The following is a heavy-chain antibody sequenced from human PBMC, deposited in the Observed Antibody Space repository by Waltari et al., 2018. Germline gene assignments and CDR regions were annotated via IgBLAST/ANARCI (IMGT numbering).Heavy chain of an antibody. CDR2: VSWNSGEI. D-gene: IGHD6-25*01. V-gene: IGHV3-9*01. CDR3: ASAALSYYTMDV. J-gene: IGHJ6*02. CDR1: GFRFGGYA. Sequence: EVRLEEIGGGLVKPGGPLGLSWAALGFRFGGYAMHWVRQGPGKGLEWVAGVSWNSGEIYYADAVKGRFIISRDNPKKFLHLGMNNLRLEDTAHYYCASAALSYYTMDVWGRGTTVSVSS.